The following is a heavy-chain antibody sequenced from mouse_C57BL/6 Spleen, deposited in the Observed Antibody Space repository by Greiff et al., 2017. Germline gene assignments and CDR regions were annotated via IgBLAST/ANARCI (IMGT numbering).Heavy chain of an antibody. Sequence: LQQSGASVKISCKASGYAFSSYWMNWVKQRPGKGLEGIGQIYPGDGDTNSNGKFKGKAPLTADKSSSTAYMQLSSLASDDSAVDFCARGGVVAPFAYWGQGTLVTVSA. J-gene: IGHJ3*01. D-gene: IGHD1-1*01. CDR1: GYAFSSYW. V-gene: IGHV1-80*01. CDR3: ARGGVVAPFAY. CDR2: IYPGDGDT.